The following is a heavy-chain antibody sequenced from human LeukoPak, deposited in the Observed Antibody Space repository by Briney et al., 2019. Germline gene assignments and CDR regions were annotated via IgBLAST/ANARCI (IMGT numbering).Heavy chain of an antibody. CDR1: GYTFTSYD. Sequence: ASVKVSCKASGYTFTSYDINWVRQATGQGLEWMGWMNPNSGNTGYAQKFQGRVTITRNTSISTAYMELSSLRSEDTAVYHCARVVRGAIAVAFDIWGQGTMVTVSS. CDR2: MNPNSGNT. J-gene: IGHJ3*02. V-gene: IGHV1-8*01. D-gene: IGHD6-19*01. CDR3: ARVVRGAIAVAFDI.